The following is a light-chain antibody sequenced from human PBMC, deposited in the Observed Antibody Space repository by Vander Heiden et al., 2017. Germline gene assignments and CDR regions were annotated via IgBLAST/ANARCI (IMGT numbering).Light chain of an antibody. Sequence: QSVLTQPPSVSGAPGQRITISCTGSSSNIGAGYDVHWYQQLPGTAPKLLIYGNSNRPSGVPDRFSGSKSGTSASLAITGLQPEDEADYYCQSYDSSLSGFWVFGGGTKLTVI. V-gene: IGLV1-40*01. CDR2: GNS. CDR3: QSYDSSLSGFWV. CDR1: SSNIGAGYD. J-gene: IGLJ3*02.